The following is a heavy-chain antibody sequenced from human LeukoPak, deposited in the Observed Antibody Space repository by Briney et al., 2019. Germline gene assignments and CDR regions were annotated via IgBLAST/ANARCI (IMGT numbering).Heavy chain of an antibody. D-gene: IGHD6-19*01. V-gene: IGHV3-11*01. CDR2: ISSSGDIK. CDR3: AREIVAGAFDY. J-gene: IGHJ4*02. CDR1: GFTFSDYY. Sequence: PGGSLRLSCAASGFTFSDYYMSWIRQAPGKGLEWVSDISSSGDIKSYADSVKGRFTISRENAKTSLHLQMNSLRAEDTAVYYCAREIVAGAFDYWGQGTLVPVSS.